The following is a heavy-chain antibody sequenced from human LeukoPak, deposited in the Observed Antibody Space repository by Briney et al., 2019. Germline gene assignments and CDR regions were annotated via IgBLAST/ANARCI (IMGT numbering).Heavy chain of an antibody. Sequence: PGGSLRLSCAASGFTFSSYSMNWVRQAPGKGLERVSSISSGAATIYYADSVKGRFTISRDNAKNSLYLQMNSLRAEDTAVYYCARVGALSSSWLLYWGQGTLVTVSS. V-gene: IGHV3-48*04. CDR2: ISSGAATI. CDR3: ARVGALSSSWLLY. CDR1: GFTFSSYS. D-gene: IGHD6-13*01. J-gene: IGHJ4*02.